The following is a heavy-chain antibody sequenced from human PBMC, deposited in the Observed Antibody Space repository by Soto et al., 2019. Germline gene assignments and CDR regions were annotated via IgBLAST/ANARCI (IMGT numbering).Heavy chain of an antibody. Sequence: GASVKVSCTASGYTFTSYEINWVRQATGQGLEWMGWMNPNSGNTGYAQKFQGRVTMTRNTSISTAYMELSSLRSEDTAVYYCARGNGSVVVPAGQYNWFDPWGQGTLVTVSS. D-gene: IGHD2-2*01. V-gene: IGHV1-8*01. J-gene: IGHJ5*02. CDR1: GYTFTSYE. CDR2: MNPNSGNT. CDR3: ARGNGSVVVPAGQYNWFDP.